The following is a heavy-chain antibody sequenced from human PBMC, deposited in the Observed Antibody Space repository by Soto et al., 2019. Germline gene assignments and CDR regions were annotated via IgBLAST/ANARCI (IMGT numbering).Heavy chain of an antibody. CDR2: ISPGSRYP. CDR1: GFTFRDYY. J-gene: IGHJ5*02. CDR3: VRGGGGGLFDP. D-gene: IGHD2-15*01. V-gene: IGHV3-11*06. Sequence: PGGSLRISCARSGFTFRDYYMSWIRQAPGKGLEWLSYISPGSRYPAYADSVKGRFTISRDNARRSLSLQMNSLTVDDTAIYYCVRGGGGGLFDPWGQGSMVTVSS.